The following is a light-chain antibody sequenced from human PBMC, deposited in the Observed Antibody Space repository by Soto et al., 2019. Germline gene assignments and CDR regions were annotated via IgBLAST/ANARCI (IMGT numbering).Light chain of an antibody. CDR2: GAS. Sequence: EIVLTQSPGTLSLSPGERATLSCRASQSVSSSFLAWYQQQPGQAPGLLLYGASSRATGIPDRFSGRGSGTDFTITISRLEAEDVAVYYCQQYGSSPFTFGPGTKVDFK. CDR1: QSVSSSF. V-gene: IGKV3-20*01. CDR3: QQYGSSPFT. J-gene: IGKJ3*01.